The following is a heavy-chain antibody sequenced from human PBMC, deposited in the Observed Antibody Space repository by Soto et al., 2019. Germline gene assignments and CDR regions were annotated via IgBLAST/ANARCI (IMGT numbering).Heavy chain of an antibody. Sequence: GGSLRLSCAASGFTFSSYAMSWVRQAPGKGLEWVSAISGSGGSTYYADSVKGRFTISRDNSKNTLYLQMNSLRAEDTAVYYGAKEDQDIVVVVAATIDYWGQGTLVTVSS. CDR3: AKEDQDIVVVVAATIDY. CDR2: ISGSGGST. D-gene: IGHD2-15*01. V-gene: IGHV3-23*01. CDR1: GFTFSSYA. J-gene: IGHJ4*02.